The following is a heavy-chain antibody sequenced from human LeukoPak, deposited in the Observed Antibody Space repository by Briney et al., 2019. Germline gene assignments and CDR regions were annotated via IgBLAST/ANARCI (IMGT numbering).Heavy chain of an antibody. Sequence: EASVKVSCKASGGTFSSYAISWVRQAPGQGLEWMGWINPNSGGTNYAQKFQGRVTMTRDTSISTAYMELSRLRSDDTAVYYCARGIKLELSDYWGQGTLVTVSS. CDR3: ARGIKLELSDY. D-gene: IGHD1-7*01. V-gene: IGHV1-2*02. J-gene: IGHJ4*02. CDR1: GGTFSSYA. CDR2: INPNSGGT.